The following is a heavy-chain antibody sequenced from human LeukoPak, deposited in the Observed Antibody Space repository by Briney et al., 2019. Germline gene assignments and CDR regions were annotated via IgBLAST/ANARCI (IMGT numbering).Heavy chain of an antibody. CDR3: ARDIVGARGDDAFDI. J-gene: IGHJ3*02. CDR2: ISSSSSTI. V-gene: IGHV3-48*01. Sequence: GGSLRLSCAASGFTFSSYSMNWVRQAPGKGLEWVSYISSSSSTIYYADSVKGRFTISRDNAKNSLYLQMNSLRAEDTAVYYCARDIVGARGDDAFDIWGQGTMVTVSS. D-gene: IGHD1-26*01. CDR1: GFTFSSYS.